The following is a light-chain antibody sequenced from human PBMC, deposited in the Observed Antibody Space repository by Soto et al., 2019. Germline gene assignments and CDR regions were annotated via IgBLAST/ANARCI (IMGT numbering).Light chain of an antibody. CDR2: EGT. V-gene: IGLV2-14*02. CDR3: SLYTSENTYV. CDR1: SSDVGASNR. Sequence: QSVLTQPASVSGSPGQSITISCTGTSSDVGASNRVSWYQQHPGKAPKFIIYEGTKRPSGVSNRFSGSKSGNTASLTISGLQAADEADYYCSLYTSENTYVFGTGTKVTVL. J-gene: IGLJ1*01.